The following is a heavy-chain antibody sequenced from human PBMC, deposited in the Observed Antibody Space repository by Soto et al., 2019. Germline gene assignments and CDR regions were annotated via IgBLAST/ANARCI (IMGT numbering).Heavy chain of an antibody. CDR2: INHRGST. CDR1: GGSFSGYY. D-gene: IGHD3-22*01. V-gene: IGHV4-34*01. J-gene: IGHJ3*02. CDR3: ARGQSTIIVGGAFDI. Sequence: SETLSLTCAVYGGSFSGYYWSWIRQPPGKGLEWIGEINHRGSTNSNPSLKSRVTISLDTSKNQFSLRLSSVTAADTAVFYCARGQSTIIVGGAFDIWGQGTLVTV.